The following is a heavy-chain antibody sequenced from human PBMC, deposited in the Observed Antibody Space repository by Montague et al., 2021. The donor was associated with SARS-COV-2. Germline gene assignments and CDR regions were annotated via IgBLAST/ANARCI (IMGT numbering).Heavy chain of an antibody. CDR2: IYYSGST. CDR1: GGSISSYY. J-gene: IGHJ2*01. V-gene: IGHV4-59*01. Sequence: SETLSLTCNVSGGSISSYYWSWIRQPPGKALEWIGYIYYSGSTNYNPSLKSRVTISVDTSKNQFSLNLSSVTAADTAVYYCARDQATVLRTRRWLFDLWGRGTRVTVSS. D-gene: IGHD4-23*01. CDR3: ARDQATVLRTRRWLFDL.